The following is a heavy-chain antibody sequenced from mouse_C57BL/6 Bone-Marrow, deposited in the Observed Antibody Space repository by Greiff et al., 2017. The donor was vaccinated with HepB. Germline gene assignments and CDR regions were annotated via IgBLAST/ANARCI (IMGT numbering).Heavy chain of an antibody. J-gene: IGHJ3*01. CDR3: AREIYGKRND. CDR2: ISYDGSN. CDR1: GYSITSGYY. Sequence: DVKLQESGPGLVKPSQSLSLTCSVTGYSITSGYYWNWIRQFPGNKLEWMGYISYDGSNNYNPSLKNRISITRDTSKNQFFLKLNSVTTEDTATYYCAREIYGKRNDWGQGTLVTVSA. D-gene: IGHD1-1*01. V-gene: IGHV3-6*01.